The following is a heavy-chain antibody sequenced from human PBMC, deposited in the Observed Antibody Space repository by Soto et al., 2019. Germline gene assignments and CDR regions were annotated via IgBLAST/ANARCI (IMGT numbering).Heavy chain of an antibody. CDR2: ISSSSTTI. CDR1: GFTFSSYS. J-gene: IGHJ4*02. D-gene: IGHD5-18*01. V-gene: IGHV3-48*01. CDR3: ATQKGYSYAYY. Sequence: EVKLVESGGGLVQPGGSLRLSCAASGFTFSSYSMNWVRQAPGKGLEWVSFISSSSTTIYYADSVKGRFTISRDNAKNSLYLQMNTLRAEDTAVYYCATQKGYSYAYYWGKGTLVTVSS.